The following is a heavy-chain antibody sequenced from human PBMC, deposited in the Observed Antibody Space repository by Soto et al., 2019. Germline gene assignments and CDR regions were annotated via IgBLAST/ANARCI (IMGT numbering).Heavy chain of an antibody. J-gene: IGHJ4*02. Sequence: QVQLQESGPGLVKPSGTLSLTCAVSGDSISSDKWWSWVRQPPGKGLEWIGEIHHSGRTNYNPSLESRITILVEESKNQVSLQLSSMTAADTAVYYCARGGDWQFDYGRQGTLVTVSS. CDR2: IHHSGRT. D-gene: IGHD2-21*02. CDR1: GDSISSDKW. V-gene: IGHV4-4*02. CDR3: ARGGDWQFDY.